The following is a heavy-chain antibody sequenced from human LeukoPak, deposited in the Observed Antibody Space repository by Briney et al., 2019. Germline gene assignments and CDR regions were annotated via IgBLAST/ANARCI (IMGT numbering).Heavy chain of an antibody. D-gene: IGHD6-13*01. J-gene: IGHJ4*02. V-gene: IGHV3-48*03. CDR1: GFTFSSYE. CDR2: ISSSGSTI. Sequence: PGGSLRLSCAASGFTFSSYEMNWVRQAPGKGLEWVSYISSSGSTIYYADSVKGRFTISRDNAKNSLSLQVSSLRAEDTAVYYCTRGGATSSWYWFFWGQGTLVTVSS. CDR3: TRGGATSSWYWFF.